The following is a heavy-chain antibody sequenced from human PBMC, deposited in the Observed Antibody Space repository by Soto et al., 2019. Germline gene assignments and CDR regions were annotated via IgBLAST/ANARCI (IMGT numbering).Heavy chain of an antibody. CDR1: GFTFSSYA. Sequence: GGSLRLSCAASGFTFSSYAMSWVRQAPGKGLEWVSGITGSGTSTFYADSVKGRFTITRHNSKDTLYLQMNSLTAEDTAVYYCAKDKGSNEWGQGTLVTVSS. J-gene: IGHJ4*02. D-gene: IGHD2-8*01. V-gene: IGHV3-23*01. CDR3: AKDKGSNE. CDR2: ITGSGTST.